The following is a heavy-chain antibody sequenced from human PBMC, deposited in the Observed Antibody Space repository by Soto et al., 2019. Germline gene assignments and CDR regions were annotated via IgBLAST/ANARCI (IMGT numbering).Heavy chain of an antibody. CDR2: INPYNGNT. CDR3: ASDWFGIDY. Sequence: QVQLVQSGAEVKKPGASVKVSCKASGYTFTSYGISWVRQAPGQGLGWMGWINPYNGNTNYAQKLQGRVTMTKDTSSDTAYMDHRILRFDNTAFKYCASDWFGIDYWGERTLVSVSS. V-gene: IGHV1-18*01. J-gene: IGHJ4*02. CDR1: GYTFTSYG. D-gene: IGHD3-16*01.